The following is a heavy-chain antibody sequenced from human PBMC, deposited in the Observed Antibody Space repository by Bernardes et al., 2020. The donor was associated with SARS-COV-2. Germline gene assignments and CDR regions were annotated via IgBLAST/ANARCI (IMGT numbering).Heavy chain of an antibody. J-gene: IGHJ4*02. CDR1: GGSISSYY. CDR3: ARDLPADSCRGYDC. CDR2: ISSVGSS. Sequence: SETLSLTCTASGGSISSYYWSWIRQPAGKGLEWIGRISSVGSSNYNSSLKSRVTMSLDTSKNQFSLNLSSVTAADTAMYYCARDLPADSCRGYDCWGQGVLVTVSS. D-gene: IGHD2-2*01. V-gene: IGHV4-4*07.